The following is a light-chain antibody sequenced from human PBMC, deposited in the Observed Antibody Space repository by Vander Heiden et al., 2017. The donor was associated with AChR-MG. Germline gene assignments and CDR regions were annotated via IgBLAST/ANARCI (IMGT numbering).Light chain of an antibody. Sequence: QSVLTQPPSVSGAPGQRVTISCTGSSSNIGAGYDVHWYQQLLGTAPKLLIYDNNNRPSGVPDRFSGSKSGTSASLAITGLQAEDEADYYCQSYDSSLSGFYVFGTGTKVTVL. V-gene: IGLV1-40*01. CDR3: QSYDSSLSGFYV. J-gene: IGLJ1*01. CDR2: DNN. CDR1: SSNIGAGYD.